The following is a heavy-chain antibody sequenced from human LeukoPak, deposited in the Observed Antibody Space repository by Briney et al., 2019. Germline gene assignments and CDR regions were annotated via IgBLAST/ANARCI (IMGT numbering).Heavy chain of an antibody. Sequence: GGSLRLSCAASGFAFSNSSVNWVRQAPGKGLEWVSYISFSNTTIYYADSVKGRFTISRDSAKNSLYLQMNSLRAEDTAVYYCAAGGATSFDYWGQGTLVTVSS. CDR3: AAGGATSFDY. CDR2: ISFSNTTI. V-gene: IGHV3-48*01. J-gene: IGHJ4*02. D-gene: IGHD1-26*01. CDR1: GFAFSNSS.